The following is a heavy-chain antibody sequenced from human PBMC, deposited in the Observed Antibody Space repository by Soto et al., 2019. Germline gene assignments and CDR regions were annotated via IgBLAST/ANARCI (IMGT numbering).Heavy chain of an antibody. J-gene: IGHJ5*02. CDR1: GGSISSHY. Sequence: SETLSLTCTVSGGSISSHYWTWIWIRQLPGRGLEWVGYIYDSVKTKYNPSLKSRVTISVDTSKNQFSLKLSSVTAADTAVYYCAIHSSSWYRSARNNQKYNWFDPWGQGTLVTVSS. V-gene: IGHV4-59*11. D-gene: IGHD6-13*01. CDR3: AIHSSSWYRSARNNQKYNWFDP. CDR2: IYDSVKT.